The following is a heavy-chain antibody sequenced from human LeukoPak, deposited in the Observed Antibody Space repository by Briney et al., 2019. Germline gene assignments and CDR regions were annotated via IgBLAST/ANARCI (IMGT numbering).Heavy chain of an antibody. D-gene: IGHD3-22*01. J-gene: IGHJ4*02. CDR1: GGSISGYY. V-gene: IGHV4-59*08. CDR2: IYYSGST. CDR3: AKVGDRDSSGYYWGFEY. Sequence: SETLSLTCTVSGGSISGYYWSWIRQPPGKGLECIGYIYYSGSTNYNPSLKSRVTISVDTSRNQFSLKLTSVTAADTAVYYCAKVGDRDSSGYYWGFEYWGQGTLVTVSS.